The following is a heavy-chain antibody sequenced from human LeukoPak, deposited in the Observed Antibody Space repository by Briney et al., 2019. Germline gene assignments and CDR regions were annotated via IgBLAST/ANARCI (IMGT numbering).Heavy chain of an antibody. D-gene: IGHD2/OR15-2a*01. CDR1: GDTFTAYY. Sequence: ASGKASSKPLGDTFTAYYIHGVKQPPGKGLEWRGRVDPEDGETIFTEKFQGRVTITADTSTDTAYMELSSLLSEDTALYYCARSPNIDAAPLDYWGQGTLVTVS. CDR2: VDPEDGET. J-gene: IGHJ4*02. CDR3: ARSPNIDAAPLDY. V-gene: IGHV1-69-2*01.